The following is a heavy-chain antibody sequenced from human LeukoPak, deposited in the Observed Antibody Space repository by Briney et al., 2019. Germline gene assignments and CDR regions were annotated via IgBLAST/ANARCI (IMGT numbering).Heavy chain of an antibody. J-gene: IGHJ4*02. CDR3: AKEATPENY. Sequence: GGSLRLSCAASGFTLSSYAMGWVRQAPVKGLEWVSAISSGGDSTYYADSVKGRFSISRDHSKNTLYLHLNSLRAEDTAVYYCAKEATPENYWGQGTLVAVSS. CDR1: GFTLSSYA. CDR2: ISSGGDST. V-gene: IGHV3-23*01.